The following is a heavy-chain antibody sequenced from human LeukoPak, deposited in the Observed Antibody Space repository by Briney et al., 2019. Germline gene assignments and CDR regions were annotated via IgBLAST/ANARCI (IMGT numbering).Heavy chain of an antibody. D-gene: IGHD3-22*01. Sequence: SRTLSLTCAISGDSVSSNSAAWNWIRQSPSRGLEWLGRTYYRSKWYNDYAVSVKSRITINPDTSKNQFSLQLNSVTPEDTAVYYCARGNYYDSSAPNGMDVWGQGTTVTVSS. V-gene: IGHV6-1*01. CDR2: TYYRSKWYN. CDR1: GDSVSSNSAA. J-gene: IGHJ6*02. CDR3: ARGNYYDSSAPNGMDV.